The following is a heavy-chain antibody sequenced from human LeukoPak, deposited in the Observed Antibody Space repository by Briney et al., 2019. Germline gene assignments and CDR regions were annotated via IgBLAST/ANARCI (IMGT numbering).Heavy chain of an antibody. CDR3: ARFQEEDAFDI. Sequence: SETLSLTCAVYGASFSGYYWNWIRQPPGKGLEWIGEINHSGSTNYNPSLKSRVTISVDTSKNQFSLKLSSVTAADTAVYYCARFQEEDAFDIWGQGTMVTVSS. J-gene: IGHJ3*02. CDR1: GASFSGYY. V-gene: IGHV4-34*01. CDR2: INHSGST.